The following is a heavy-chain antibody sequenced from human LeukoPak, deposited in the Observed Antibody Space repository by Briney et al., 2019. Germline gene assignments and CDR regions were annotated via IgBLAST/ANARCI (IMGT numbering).Heavy chain of an antibody. CDR1: GYTLTELS. CDR2: FDPEDGET. V-gene: IGHV1-24*01. D-gene: IGHD6-13*01. CDR3: ARWGPGYSSSWSRPEYFQH. Sequence: ASVKVSCKVSGYTLTELSMHWVRQAPGKGLEWMGGFDPEDGETIYAQKFQGRVTMTEDTSTDTAYMELSSLRSEDTAVYYCARWGPGYSSSWSRPEYFQHWGQGTLVTVSS. J-gene: IGHJ1*01.